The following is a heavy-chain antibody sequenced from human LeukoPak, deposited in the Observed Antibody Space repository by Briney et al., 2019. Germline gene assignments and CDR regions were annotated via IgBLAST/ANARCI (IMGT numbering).Heavy chain of an antibody. V-gene: IGHV3-23*01. J-gene: IGHJ3*02. D-gene: IGHD2-15*01. Sequence: PGESLRLSCAASGFTVSSNYMSWVRQAPGKGLEWVSGISGGGGSTYYADSVKGRFTISRDNSKNTLYLQMNSLRAEDTALYYCAKVGSGSSQRCPFDIWGQGTMVTVSP. CDR1: GFTVSSNY. CDR3: AKVGSGSSQRCPFDI. CDR2: ISGGGGST.